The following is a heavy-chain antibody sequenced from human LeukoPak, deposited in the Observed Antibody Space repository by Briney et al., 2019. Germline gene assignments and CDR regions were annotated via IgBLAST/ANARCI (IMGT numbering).Heavy chain of an antibody. J-gene: IGHJ5*02. Sequence: SETLSLTCTVSGVSISSSSFCWGWIRQPPGKGLEWIGSIYYSGSTYYNPSLKSRVTISVDTSKNQFTLKLSSVTAADTAVYYCAREGRGQQLWRLYNWFDPWGQGTLVSVSS. CDR3: AREGRGQQLWRLYNWFDP. V-gene: IGHV4-39*02. CDR1: GVSISSSSFC. D-gene: IGHD5-18*01. CDR2: IYYSGST.